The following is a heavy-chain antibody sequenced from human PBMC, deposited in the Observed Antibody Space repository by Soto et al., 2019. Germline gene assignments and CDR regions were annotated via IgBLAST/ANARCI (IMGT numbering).Heavy chain of an antibody. D-gene: IGHD5-18*01. J-gene: IGHJ4*02. CDR3: AREAQLEAMGVLADY. CDR2: IDPSGGST. V-gene: IGHV1-46*01. CDR1: GYTITSYY. Sequence: ALVKGSCKAAGYTITSYYPHWVRQTNVQGLEWMGIIDPSGGSTSYAQKFQGRVTMTRDTSTSTVYMELSSLRSEDTAVYYCAREAQLEAMGVLADYWGQGTLVTVSP.